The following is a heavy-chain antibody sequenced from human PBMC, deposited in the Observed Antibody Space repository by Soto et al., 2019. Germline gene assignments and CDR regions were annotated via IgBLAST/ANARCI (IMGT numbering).Heavy chain of an antibody. V-gene: IGHV4-34*01. J-gene: IGHJ5*02. CDR2: INHSGST. D-gene: IGHD3-3*01. CDR1: GGSVSGYY. CDR3: ATATPYVTYYEFWSGYSWIWFDA. Sequence: PSETLSLTCAVYGGSVSGYYWSWIRQPPGKGLEWIGEINHSGSTNYNPSLKSRVTISVDTSKNQFSLKLSSVTAADTAVYYCATATPYVTYYEFWSGYSWIWFDAWGQVHLVTV.